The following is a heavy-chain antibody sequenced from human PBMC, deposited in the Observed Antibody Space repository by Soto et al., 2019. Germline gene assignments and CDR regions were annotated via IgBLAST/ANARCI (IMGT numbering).Heavy chain of an antibody. CDR3: VRTWLRSGSCYNPFDY. CDR1: GFTFSSYA. V-gene: IGHV3-7*05. Sequence: PGGSLSLSCAASGFTFSSYAMSWVRQAPGKGLEWVANIKEDEREKFYVDSVKDRFTISRDNAKNSLYLQMNSLRAEDTAVYYCVRTWLRSGSCYNPFDYWGQGALVTVSS. D-gene: IGHD3-10*01. CDR2: IKEDEREK. J-gene: IGHJ4*02.